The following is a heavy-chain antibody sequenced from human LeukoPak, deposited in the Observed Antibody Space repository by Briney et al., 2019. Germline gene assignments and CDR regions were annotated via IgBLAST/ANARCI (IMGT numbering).Heavy chain of an antibody. V-gene: IGHV1-46*01. D-gene: IGHD5-24*01. CDR1: GYTFTSYY. CDR3: ARDGEVLEMATIHPRGFDY. J-gene: IGHJ4*02. Sequence: ASVKVSCKASGYTFTSYYMHWVRQAPGQGLEWMGIINPSGGSTSYAQKFQGRVTMTRDTSTSTVYMELSSLRSEDTAVYHCARDGEVLEMATIHPRGFDYWGQGTLVTVSS. CDR2: INPSGGST.